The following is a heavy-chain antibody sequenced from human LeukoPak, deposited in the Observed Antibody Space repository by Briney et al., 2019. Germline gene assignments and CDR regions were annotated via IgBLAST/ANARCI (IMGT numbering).Heavy chain of an antibody. CDR2: IQTSGST. CDR1: GGSISSHY. V-gene: IGHV4-4*07. Sequence: SETLSLTCTVSGGSISSHYWSWIRQPAGKGLEWIGRIQTSGSTNYIPSLESRVTISVDKSKNQFSLKLSSVTAADTAVYYCARGYYYDTRNAFDIWGQGTMVTVSS. D-gene: IGHD3-22*01. J-gene: IGHJ3*02. CDR3: ARGYYYDTRNAFDI.